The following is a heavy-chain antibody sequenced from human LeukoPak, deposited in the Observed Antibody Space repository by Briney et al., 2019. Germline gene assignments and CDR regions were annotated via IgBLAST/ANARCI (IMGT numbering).Heavy chain of an antibody. CDR1: GCTFTSYG. CDR3: ARSAAVAGGADY. Sequence: ASVKVSCKASGCTFTSYGISWVRQAPGHGLEWMGWISAYNGNTNYAQKLQGRVTMTTDTSTSTAYMELRSLRSDDTAVYYCARSAAVAGGADYWGQGTLVTVSS. CDR2: ISAYNGNT. V-gene: IGHV1-18*01. D-gene: IGHD6-19*01. J-gene: IGHJ4*02.